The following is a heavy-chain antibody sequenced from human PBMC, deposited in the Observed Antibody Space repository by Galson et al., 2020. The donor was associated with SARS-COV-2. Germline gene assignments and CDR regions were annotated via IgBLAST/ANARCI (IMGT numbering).Heavy chain of an antibody. D-gene: IGHD2-2*01. J-gene: IGHJ5*01. CDR2: ISWNSLSI. V-gene: IGHV3-9*01. CDR3: VKSSPGCVSVTCYAGWDS. Sequence: GGSLRLSCAASGFTFDDYAMHWVRQTPGKGLEWVSGISWNSLSIGYADSVKGRFTISRDNAKNSLYLHMNSLTSEDTALYYCVKSSPGCVSVTCYAGWDSWGQGTLLIVSS. CDR1: GFTFDDYA.